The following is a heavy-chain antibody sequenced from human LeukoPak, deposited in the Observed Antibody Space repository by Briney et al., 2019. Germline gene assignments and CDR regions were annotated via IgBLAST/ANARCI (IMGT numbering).Heavy chain of an antibody. CDR3: ARIGGYDYVWGSYRSDY. CDR1: GGSISSYY. J-gene: IGHJ4*02. V-gene: IGHV4-59*01. D-gene: IGHD3-16*02. CDR2: IYYSGTT. Sequence: SETLSLTCTVSGGSISSYYWSWIRQPPGKGLEWIGYIYYSGTTDYNASLKSRVTISVDTSNNQFSLKVSSVTAADTAVYYCARIGGYDYVWGSYRSDYWGQGTLVTVSS.